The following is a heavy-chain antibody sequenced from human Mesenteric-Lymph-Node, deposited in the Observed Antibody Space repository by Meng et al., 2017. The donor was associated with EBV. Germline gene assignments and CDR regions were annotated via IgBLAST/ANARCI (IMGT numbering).Heavy chain of an antibody. Sequence: VPLVQSGAEVKKPGASVKVSCKASGYAFTSYAMHWVRQAPGQRLEWMGWINAGNGNTKYSQKFQGRVTITRDTSASTAYMELSSPRSEDTAVYYCARVRGIAVVPPDYWGQGTLVTVSS. CDR3: ARVRGIAVVPPDY. J-gene: IGHJ4*02. CDR2: INAGNGNT. D-gene: IGHD6-19*01. CDR1: GYAFTSYA. V-gene: IGHV1-3*01.